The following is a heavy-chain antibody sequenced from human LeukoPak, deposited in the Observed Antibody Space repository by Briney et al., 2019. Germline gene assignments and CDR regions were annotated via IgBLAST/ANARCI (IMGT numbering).Heavy chain of an antibody. CDR2: LNWNGAST. CDR3: ARARSSYGYGDAFDI. V-gene: IGHV3-20*04. CDR1: GFTFDDYG. J-gene: IGHJ3*02. Sequence: PGGSLRLSCAASGFTFDDYGLSWVRQVPGKGLEWVSGLNWNGASTGYADSVKGRFTISRDNAKNSLYLQMNSLRAEDTAVYYCARARSSYGYGDAFDIWGQGTMVTVSS. D-gene: IGHD5-18*01.